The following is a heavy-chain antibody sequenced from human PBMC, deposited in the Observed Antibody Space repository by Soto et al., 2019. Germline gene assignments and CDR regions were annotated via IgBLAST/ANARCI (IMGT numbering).Heavy chain of an antibody. Sequence: PSETLSLTCAVSGGSSSSSNWWSWVRQPPGKGLEWIGEIYHSGSTNYNPSLKSRVTISVDKSKNQFSLKLSSVTAADTAVYYCARDGYAGMEWFRRVRAHWFDPWGHGTLVTVSS. CDR3: ARDGYAGMEWFRRVRAHWFDP. J-gene: IGHJ5*02. CDR1: GGSSSSSNW. CDR2: IYHSGST. D-gene: IGHD3-3*01. V-gene: IGHV4-4*02.